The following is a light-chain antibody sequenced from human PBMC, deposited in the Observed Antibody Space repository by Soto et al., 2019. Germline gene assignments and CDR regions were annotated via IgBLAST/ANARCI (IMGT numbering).Light chain of an antibody. CDR2: KAS. V-gene: IGKV1-5*03. CDR3: QQYNSYTRT. CDR1: PSISSW. Sequence: DLQMTQSPSTLSASVGDRVTITCRASPSISSWLAWYQQKPGKAPKLLIYKASSFESGVPSRFSGSRSATEFTLTISSLQPDDFATYYCQQYNSYTRTFGQGTKLEIK. J-gene: IGKJ2*01.